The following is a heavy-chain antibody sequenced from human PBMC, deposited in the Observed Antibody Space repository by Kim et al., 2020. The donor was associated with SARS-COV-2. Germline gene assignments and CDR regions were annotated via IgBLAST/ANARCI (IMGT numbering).Heavy chain of an antibody. Sequence: GGSLRLSCAASGFTFSSYGMHWVRQAPGKGLEWVAVISYDGSNKYYADSVKGRFTISRDNSKNTLYLQMNSLRAEDTAVYYCAKPQGYCSGGSCYYSYGMDVWGQGTTVTVSS. CDR3: AKPQGYCSGGSCYYSYGMDV. CDR1: GFTFSSYG. CDR2: ISYDGSNK. J-gene: IGHJ6*02. V-gene: IGHV3-30*18. D-gene: IGHD2-15*01.